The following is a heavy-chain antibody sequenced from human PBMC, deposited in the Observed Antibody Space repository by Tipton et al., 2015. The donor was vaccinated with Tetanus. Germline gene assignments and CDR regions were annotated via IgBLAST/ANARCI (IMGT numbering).Heavy chain of an antibody. CDR1: GFTFSSYA. D-gene: IGHD3-16*01. V-gene: IGHV3-23*01. CDR3: AKVVSDDYVGGSPQFDP. J-gene: IGHJ5*02. Sequence: SLRLSCAASGFTFSSYAMSWVRQAPGKGLEWVSAISGSGGSTYYADSVKGRFTISRDNSKNTLYPQMNSLRAEDTAGYYCAKVVSDDYVGGSPQFDPWAQGTLVTVSS. CDR2: ISGSGGST.